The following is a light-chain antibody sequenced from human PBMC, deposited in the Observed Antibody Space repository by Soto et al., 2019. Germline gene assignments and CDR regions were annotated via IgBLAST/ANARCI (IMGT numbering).Light chain of an antibody. CDR1: SIDVGGYNF. CDR2: DVT. Sequence: QSALTQPASVSGSPGQSITISCTGTSIDVGGYNFVSWYQHHPGKAPKLIIYDVTNRPSGISNRFSGSKSGNTASLTISGLQAEDEADYYCTSYTSSITYVFGTGTKVTVL. CDR3: TSYTSSITYV. V-gene: IGLV2-14*03. J-gene: IGLJ1*01.